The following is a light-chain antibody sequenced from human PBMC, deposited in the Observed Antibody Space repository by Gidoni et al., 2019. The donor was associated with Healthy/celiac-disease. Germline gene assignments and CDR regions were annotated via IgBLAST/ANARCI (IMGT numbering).Light chain of an antibody. CDR2: GAS. J-gene: IGKJ1*01. V-gene: IGKV3-20*01. Sequence: DILLTQSPGTLSLSPGERATLSCRASQSVSSSYLAWYQQKPGQAPRLLIYGASSRATGIPDRFSGSGSGTDFTLTISRLEPEDFAVYYCQQYGSSLRTFGQGTKVEIK. CDR1: QSVSSSY. CDR3: QQYGSSLRT.